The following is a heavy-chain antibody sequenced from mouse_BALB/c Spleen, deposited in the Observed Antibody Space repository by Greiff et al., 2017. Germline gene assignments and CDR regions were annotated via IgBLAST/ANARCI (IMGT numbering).Heavy chain of an antibody. V-gene: IGHV1-7*01. D-gene: IGHD2-1*01. Sequence: QVHVKQSGAELAKPGASVKMSCKASGYTFTSYWMHWVKQRPGQGLEWIGYINPSTGYTEYNQKFKDKATLTADKSSSTAYMQLSSLTSEDSAVYYCARSGNYRAWFAYWGQGTLVTVSA. J-gene: IGHJ3*01. CDR2: INPSTGYT. CDR1: GYTFTSYW. CDR3: ARSGNYRAWFAY.